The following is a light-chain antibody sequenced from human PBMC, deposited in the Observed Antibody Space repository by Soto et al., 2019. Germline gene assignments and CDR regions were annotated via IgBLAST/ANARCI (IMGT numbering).Light chain of an antibody. J-gene: IGKJ5*01. CDR2: DAS. CDR3: QQRSNLIT. CDR1: QSVSSSY. Sequence: IVLRQSPGTLSLSPGERATLSCRASQSVSSSYLAWYQQKPGQAPRLLIYDASNRATGVPARFSGSGSGTDFTLTISSLEPEDFAVCYCQQRSNLITFGQGTRLEIK. V-gene: IGKV3-11*01.